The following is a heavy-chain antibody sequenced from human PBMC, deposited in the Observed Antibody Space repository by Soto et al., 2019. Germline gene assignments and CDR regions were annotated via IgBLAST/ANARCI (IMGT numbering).Heavy chain of an antibody. D-gene: IGHD6-13*01. CDR3: ARDFVVIAAAGTFYYYGMDV. CDR2: IYSGGST. J-gene: IGHJ6*02. Sequence: GGSLRLSCAASGFTVSSNYMSWVRQAPGKGLEWVSVIYSGGSTYYADSVKGRFTISRDNSKNTLYLQMNSLRAEDTAVYYCARDFVVIAAAGTFYYYGMDVWGQGTTVTVSS. CDR1: GFTVSSNY. V-gene: IGHV3-53*01.